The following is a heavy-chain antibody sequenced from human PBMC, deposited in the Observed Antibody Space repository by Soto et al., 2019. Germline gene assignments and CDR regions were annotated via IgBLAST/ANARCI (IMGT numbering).Heavy chain of an antibody. D-gene: IGHD6-13*01. CDR1: GFTFSSYG. CDR3: ARDKGSSSWYGPYYYYGMDV. V-gene: IGHV3-33*01. CDR2: IWYDGSNK. Sequence: GGSLRLSCAASGFTFSSYGMHWVRQAPGKGLEWVAVIWYDGSNKYYADSVKGRFTISRDNSKNTLYLQMNSLRAEDTAVYYCARDKGSSSWYGPYYYYGMDVWGQGTTVTVSS. J-gene: IGHJ6*02.